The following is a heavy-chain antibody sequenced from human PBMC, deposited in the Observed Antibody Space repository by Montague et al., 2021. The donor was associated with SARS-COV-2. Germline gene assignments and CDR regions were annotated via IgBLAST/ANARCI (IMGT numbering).Heavy chain of an antibody. V-gene: IGHV3-48*02. CDR2: IDRDGGNI. CDR3: VRDSDWGFDV. D-gene: IGHD3-16*01. CDR1: GFNFRTYS. J-gene: IGHJ4*02. Sequence: SLRLSCAASGFNFRTYSMNWVRQAPGKGLEWLSYIDRDGGNIHHADSARGRFVISRDNAKGSLYLQMSSLRDDDTAVYHCVRDSDWGFDVWGQGALVIVSS.